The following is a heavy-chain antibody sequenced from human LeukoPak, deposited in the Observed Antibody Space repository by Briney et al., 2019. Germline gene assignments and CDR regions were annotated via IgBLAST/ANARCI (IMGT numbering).Heavy chain of an antibody. V-gene: IGHV3-7*03. CDR1: GFTFSSYW. Sequence: PGGSLRLSCAASGFTFSSYWINWVRQVPGQGLEWVANIKQDGSEKNYVDSVEGRFTISRDNAQNSLYLQMNSLRAEDTAVYYCARDPFYLEGYFDYWGQGTLVTVSS. CDR2: IKQDGSEK. D-gene: IGHD1-1*01. J-gene: IGHJ4*02. CDR3: ARDPFYLEGYFDY.